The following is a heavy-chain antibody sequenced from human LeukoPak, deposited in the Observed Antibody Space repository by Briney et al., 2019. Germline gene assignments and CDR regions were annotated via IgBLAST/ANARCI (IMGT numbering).Heavy chain of an antibody. V-gene: IGHV3-30-3*01. CDR2: ISYDGSNK. Sequence: PGGSLRLSCAASGFTFSSYAMHWVRQAPGKGLEWVAVISYDGSNKYYADSVKGRFTISRDNSKNTLYLQMNSLRAEDTAVYYCEVCDSSDRPFDYWGQGTLVTVSS. D-gene: IGHD3-22*01. CDR1: GFTFSSYA. CDR3: EVCDSSDRPFDY. J-gene: IGHJ4*02.